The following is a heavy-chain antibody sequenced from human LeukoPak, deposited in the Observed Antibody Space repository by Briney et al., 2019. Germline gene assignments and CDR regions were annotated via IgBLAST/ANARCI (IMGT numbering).Heavy chain of an antibody. CDR2: ISFDGSKK. J-gene: IGHJ4*02. CDR1: GFTFNNYG. V-gene: IGHV3-30*18. D-gene: IGHD2-2*02. Sequence: GGSLRLSCAASGFTFNNYGMHWVRQAPGKGLEWVAIISFDGSKKFYADSVKGRFTISRDNSKNTLYLQMNSLRTEDTAVYYCAKALLLYGDNDGPFGYWGQGTLVTVSS. CDR3: AKALLLYGDNDGPFGY.